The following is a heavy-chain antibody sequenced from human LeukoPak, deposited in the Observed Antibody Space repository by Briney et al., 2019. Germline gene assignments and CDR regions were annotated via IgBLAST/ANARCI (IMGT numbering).Heavy chain of an antibody. V-gene: IGHV4-34*01. J-gene: IGHJ4*02. D-gene: IGHD2-2*02. Sequence: PSETLSLTCAVYGGSFSGYYWSWIRQPPGKGLEWIGEINHSGSTNYNPSLKSRVTISVDTSKNQFSLKLSSVTAADTAVYYCARGRVVVVPAAIRGRGYFDYWGQGTPVTVSS. CDR3: ARGRVVVVPAAIRGRGYFDY. CDR2: INHSGST. CDR1: GGSFSGYY.